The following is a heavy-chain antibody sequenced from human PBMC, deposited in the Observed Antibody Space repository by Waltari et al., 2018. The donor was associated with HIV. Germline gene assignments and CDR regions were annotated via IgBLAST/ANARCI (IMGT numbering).Heavy chain of an antibody. CDR3: AREPGGADAFDF. J-gene: IGHJ3*01. V-gene: IGHV3-7*01. D-gene: IGHD3-16*01. CDR1: GFSFSSYW. CDR2: IKQDGSEK. Sequence: EVQLVESGGGLVQPGGSLRLSCAVSGFSFSSYWMSWVRQAPGKGLEWVANIKQDGSEKYYVDSVKGRFNISRDNAKNSLYLQMNSLRDEDTAVYYCAREPGGADAFDFWGQGTMVTVSS.